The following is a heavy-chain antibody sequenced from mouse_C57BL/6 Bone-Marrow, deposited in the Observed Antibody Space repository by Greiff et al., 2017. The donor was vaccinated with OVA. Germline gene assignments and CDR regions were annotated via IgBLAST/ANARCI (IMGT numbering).Heavy chain of an antibody. J-gene: IGHJ1*03. V-gene: IGHV5-15*01. CDR2: ISNLAYSI. CDR1: GFTFSDYG. D-gene: IGHD2-4*01. Sequence: EVKLMESGGGLVQPGGSLKLSCAASGFTFSDYGMAWVRQAPRKGPEWVAFISNLAYSIYYADTVTGRFPISRENAKNTLYLEMSSLRSEDTAMYYSARQGIYYDYDVLYFDVWGTGTTGTVSS. CDR3: ARQGIYYDYDVLYFDV.